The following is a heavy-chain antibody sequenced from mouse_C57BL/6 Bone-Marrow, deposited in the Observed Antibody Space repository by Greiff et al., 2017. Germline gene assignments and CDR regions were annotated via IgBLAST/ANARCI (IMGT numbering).Heavy chain of an antibody. V-gene: IGHV1-4*01. CDR1: GYTFTSYT. J-gene: IGHJ2*01. D-gene: IGHD1-1*01. CDR2: INPSSGYT. CDR3: ARRNYGEN. Sequence: QVHVKQSGAELARPGASVKMSCKASGYTFTSYTMHWVKQRPGQGLEWIGYINPSSGYTKYNQKFKDKATLTADKSSSTAYMQLSSLTSEDSAVXYCARRNYGENWGQGTTLTVSS.